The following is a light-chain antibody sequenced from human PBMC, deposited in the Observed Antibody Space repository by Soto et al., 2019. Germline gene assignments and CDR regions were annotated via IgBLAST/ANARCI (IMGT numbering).Light chain of an antibody. CDR1: SSDVGGYNY. CDR2: DVS. J-gene: IGLJ1*01. Sequence: QSALTQPASVSGSPGQSITISCTGTSSDVGGYNYVSWYQQHPGKAPKLMIYDVSNRPSGVSNRFSGSKSGNTASLTISGLQAEDEADYYCSSYTSSSIVFGTGT. V-gene: IGLV2-14*01. CDR3: SSYTSSSIV.